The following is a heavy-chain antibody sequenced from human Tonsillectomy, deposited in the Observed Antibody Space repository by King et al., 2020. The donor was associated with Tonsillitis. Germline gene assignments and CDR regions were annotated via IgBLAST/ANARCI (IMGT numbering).Heavy chain of an antibody. CDR3: AKTPLVTPYPPLFDY. Sequence: VQSGGSLRLSCAASGFTFSTYAMSWVRQPPGKGLEWVSVRYSGGSSTYYADSVKGRFTISRDNSKNTLFLQMNSLRAEDTAVYYCAKTPLVTPYPPLFDYWGQGTLVTVSS. J-gene: IGHJ4*02. CDR1: GFTFSTYA. D-gene: IGHD5-18*01. CDR2: RYSGGSST. V-gene: IGHV3-23*03.